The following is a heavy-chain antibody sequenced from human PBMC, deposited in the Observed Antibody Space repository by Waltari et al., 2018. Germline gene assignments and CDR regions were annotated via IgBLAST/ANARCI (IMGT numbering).Heavy chain of an antibody. CDR1: GFTFSSYW. J-gene: IGHJ5*02. CDR3: AGLLAKIAPGWFDP. Sequence: EVQLVESGGGLVQPGGSLRLSCAASGFTFSSYWMSWVRQAPGKGLEWVANIKQDGSEKYYVDSLKGRFTISRDNAKNSLYLQMNSLRAEDTAVYYCAGLLAKIAPGWFDPWGQGTLVTVSS. D-gene: IGHD2-15*01. V-gene: IGHV3-7*01. CDR2: IKQDGSEK.